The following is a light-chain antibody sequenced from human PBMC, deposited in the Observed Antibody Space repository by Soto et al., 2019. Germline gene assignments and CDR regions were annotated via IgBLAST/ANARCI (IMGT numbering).Light chain of an antibody. V-gene: IGKV1-17*03. J-gene: IGKJ3*01. CDR1: QGIDNS. CDR2: GAF. Sequence: DIQMTQSPSAVSASVGDRVTITCRASQGIDNSLAWFQQKPGEADERLIYGAFTLESGVPSRFSGSVSGTEFTLTISSLQPEDFATYYCLQHNNYPLTFGPGTKVDV. CDR3: LQHNNYPLT.